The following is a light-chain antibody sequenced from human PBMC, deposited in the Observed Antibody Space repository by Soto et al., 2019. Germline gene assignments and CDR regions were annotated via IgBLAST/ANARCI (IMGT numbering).Light chain of an antibody. V-gene: IGLV2-14*01. CDR1: SSDIGGYNY. CDR2: DVS. CDR3: SSYTSSSTLFYV. Sequence: QSALTQPASVSGSPGQSITISCTGTSSDIGGYNYVSWYQQHPGKAPKLMIYDVSNRPSGVSNRFSGSKSGNTASLTISGLQAEDEAAYYCSSYTSSSTLFYVFGTGTKVTVL. J-gene: IGLJ1*01.